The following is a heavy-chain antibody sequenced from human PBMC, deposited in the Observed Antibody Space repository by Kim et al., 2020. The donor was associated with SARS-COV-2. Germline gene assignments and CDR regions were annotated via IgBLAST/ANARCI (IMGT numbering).Heavy chain of an antibody. CDR1: GFTFNRYW. D-gene: IGHD6-13*01. V-gene: IGHV3-74*01. CDR2: INSDGSIT. CDR3: ASGSAATGKRI. J-gene: IGHJ4*02. Sequence: GGSLRLSCAASGFTFNRYWMYWVRQAPGKGLVWVSRINSDGSITTYADSVKGRFTISRDNAKNTLYVQMNSLRAEDTAVYYCASGSAATGKRIWGQGTQVTVSS.